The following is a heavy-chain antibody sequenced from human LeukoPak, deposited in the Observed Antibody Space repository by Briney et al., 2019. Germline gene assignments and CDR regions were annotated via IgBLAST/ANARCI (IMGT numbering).Heavy chain of an antibody. V-gene: IGHV4-34*01. CDR3: ARGVLGGSGSYYFDY. Sequence: SETLSLTCAVYGGSFSGYYWSWIRQPPGKGLEWIGEINHSGGTNYNPSLKSRVTISVDTSKNQFSLKLSSVTAADTAVYYCARGVLGGSGSYYFDYWGQGTLVTVSS. CDR2: INHSGGT. CDR1: GGSFSGYY. J-gene: IGHJ4*02. D-gene: IGHD3-22*01.